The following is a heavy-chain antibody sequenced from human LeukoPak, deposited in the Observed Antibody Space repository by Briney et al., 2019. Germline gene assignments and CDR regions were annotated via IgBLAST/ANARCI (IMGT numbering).Heavy chain of an antibody. CDR1: GFTFSSYS. J-gene: IGHJ5*02. CDR2: ISSSSSYI. CDR3: AREMARSLRSSWFKKFDP. D-gene: IGHD6-13*01. Sequence: KPGGSLRLSCAASGFTFSSYSMNWVRQAPGKGLEWVSSISSSSSYIYYADSVKGRFTISRDNAKNSLYLQMNSLRAEDTAVYYCAREMARSLRSSWFKKFDPWGQGTLVTVSS. V-gene: IGHV3-21*01.